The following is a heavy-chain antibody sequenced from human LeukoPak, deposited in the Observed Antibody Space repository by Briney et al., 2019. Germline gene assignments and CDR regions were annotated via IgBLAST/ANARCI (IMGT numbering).Heavy chain of an antibody. Sequence: GGSLRLSCAASGFTFSYYAMNWVRQAPGKGLEWVSVIYSGGSTYYADSVKGRFTISRDNSKNTLYLQMNSLRAEDTAVYYCARGSNEFYYGMDVWGQGTTVTVSS. J-gene: IGHJ6*02. CDR1: GFTFSYYA. CDR2: IYSGGST. D-gene: IGHD1-1*01. V-gene: IGHV3-53*01. CDR3: ARGSNEFYYGMDV.